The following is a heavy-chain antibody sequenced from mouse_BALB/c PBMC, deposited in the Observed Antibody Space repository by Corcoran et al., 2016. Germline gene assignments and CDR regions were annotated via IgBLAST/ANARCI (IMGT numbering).Heavy chain of an antibody. CDR3: ARYYYGSSSYYFDY. V-gene: IGHV1-9*01. Sequence: QVQLQQSGAELMKPGASVKISCKATGYTFSSYWIEWVKQRPGHGLEWMGEILPGSGSTNYNEKFKGKATFTADTSSNTAYMQLSSLTSEDSAVYYCARYYYGSSSYYFDYWGQGTTLAVSS. D-gene: IGHD1-1*01. CDR2: ILPGSGST. J-gene: IGHJ2*01. CDR1: GYTFSSYW.